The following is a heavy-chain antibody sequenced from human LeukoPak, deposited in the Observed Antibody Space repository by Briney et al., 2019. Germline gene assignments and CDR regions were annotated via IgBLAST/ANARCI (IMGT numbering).Heavy chain of an antibody. Sequence: PSETLSLTCTVSGGSISSYYWSWIRQPPGKGLEWIGYIYYSGSTNYNPSLKSRVTISVDTSKNQFSLKLSSVPAADTAVYYCARLQRAAGIAVAGSLDYWGQGTLVTVSS. CDR3: ARLQRAAGIAVAGSLDY. V-gene: IGHV4-59*08. D-gene: IGHD6-19*01. CDR1: GGSISSYY. CDR2: IYYSGST. J-gene: IGHJ4*02.